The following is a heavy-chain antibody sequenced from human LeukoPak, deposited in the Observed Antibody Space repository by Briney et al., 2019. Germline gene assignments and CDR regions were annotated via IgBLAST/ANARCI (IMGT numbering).Heavy chain of an antibody. CDR2: INTDGSST. Sequence: GGSLRLSCAASGFTFSSYWMHWVRQAPGRGLVWVSRINTDGSSTSYADSVKGRFTISRDNAKNTLYLQMNSLRAEDTAVYYCARVGVFRLGNFDYWGQGTLVTVSS. V-gene: IGHV3-74*01. J-gene: IGHJ4*02. CDR1: GFTFSSYW. CDR3: ARVGVFRLGNFDY. D-gene: IGHD3-16*01.